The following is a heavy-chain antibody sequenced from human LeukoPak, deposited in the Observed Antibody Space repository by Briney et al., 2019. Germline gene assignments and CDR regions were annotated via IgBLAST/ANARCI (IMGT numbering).Heavy chain of an antibody. J-gene: IGHJ3*02. Sequence: GESLKISCKGSGYSFTSYWIGWVRQMPGKGLEWMGIIYTGDSDTRYSPSFQGQVTVSADKSISTAYLQWSSLKASDTAIYYCARGDSSSWSRGDAFDIWGQGTMVTVSS. V-gene: IGHV5-51*01. CDR3: ARGDSSSWSRGDAFDI. CDR2: IYTGDSDT. D-gene: IGHD6-13*01. CDR1: GYSFTSYW.